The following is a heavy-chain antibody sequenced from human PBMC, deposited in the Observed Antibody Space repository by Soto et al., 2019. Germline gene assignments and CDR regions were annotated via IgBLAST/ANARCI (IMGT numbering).Heavy chain of an antibody. J-gene: IGHJ4*02. CDR2: IYYSGST. V-gene: IGHV4-59*01. Sequence: ETLSLTCTVFGGSISSYYWSWIRQPPGKGLEWIGYIYYSGSTNYNPSLKSRVTISVDTSKNQFSLKLSSVTAADTAVYYCARASYYYDSSGYYPFDHWGQGTLVTVSS. D-gene: IGHD3-22*01. CDR1: GGSISSYY. CDR3: ARASYYYDSSGYYPFDH.